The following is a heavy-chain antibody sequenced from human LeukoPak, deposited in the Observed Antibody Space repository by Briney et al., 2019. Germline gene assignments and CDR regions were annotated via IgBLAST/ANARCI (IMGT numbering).Heavy chain of an antibody. D-gene: IGHD3-10*01. CDR3: AKCPYGYIDY. CDR2: IRYDGSKT. CDR1: GFTVSNIG. V-gene: IGHV3-30*02. Sequence: SLRLSCAAAGFTVSNIGMQWVREAPAKGLEWVAYIRYDGSKTDYADSVKGRFTISRDNSKNTLYLQMNSLRAEDTAVYYCAKCPYGYIDYWGQGTLVTVSS. J-gene: IGHJ4*02.